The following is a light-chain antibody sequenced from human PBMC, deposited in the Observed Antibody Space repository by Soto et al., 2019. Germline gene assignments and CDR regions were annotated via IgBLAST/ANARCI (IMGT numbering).Light chain of an antibody. Sequence: DIQMTSSASIMHTSVGDRVTFTCLASQSISSWLAWYQQKPGKAPKLLIYDASSLESGVPSRFSGSGSGTEFTLTISSLQPDDFATYYCQQYNSHSGTFGQGTEVDI. J-gene: IGKJ1*01. CDR1: QSISSW. CDR2: DAS. CDR3: QQYNSHSGT. V-gene: IGKV1-5*01.